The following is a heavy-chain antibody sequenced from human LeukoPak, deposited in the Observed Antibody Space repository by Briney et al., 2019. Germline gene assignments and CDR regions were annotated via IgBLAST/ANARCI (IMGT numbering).Heavy chain of an antibody. CDR2: INWNGGST. Sequence: PGGSLRLSCAASGFTFDDYGMSWVRHAPGKGLEWVSGINWNGGSTTYADSVRGRFTISRDNAKNSLYLQMNSLRAEDTAVYYCARDWFGDPEGAYWGQGTLVTVSS. D-gene: IGHD3-10*01. CDR3: ARDWFGDPEGAY. J-gene: IGHJ4*02. CDR1: GFTFDDYG. V-gene: IGHV3-20*04.